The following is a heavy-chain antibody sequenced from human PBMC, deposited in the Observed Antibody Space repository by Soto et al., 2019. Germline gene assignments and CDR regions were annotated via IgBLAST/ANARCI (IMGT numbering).Heavy chain of an antibody. CDR3: ARGWGRWPHEKPGDY. D-gene: IGHD3-16*01. J-gene: IGHJ4*02. Sequence: QVQLVQSGAELKEPGASVKVSCTASEYTFVNHDINWVRQAPGRGLEWMGWMNPNSGNSGFAQKFQDRVTMTRDTSRDPAYMALRNLRSEDTAVYYCARGWGRWPHEKPGDYWGQGTLVTVST. V-gene: IGHV1-8*01. CDR2: MNPNSGNS. CDR1: EYTFVNHD.